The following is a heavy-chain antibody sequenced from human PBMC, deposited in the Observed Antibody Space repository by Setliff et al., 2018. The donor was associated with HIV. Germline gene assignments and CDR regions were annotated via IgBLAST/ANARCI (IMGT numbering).Heavy chain of an antibody. Sequence: GGSLRLSCAASGFTFSDYPMNWVRQAPGKGLEWVSHIYPDSNNIDYTDSVKGRFTISRDNAKNSLYLQMNSLRAEDTAVYYCVRQVSYYHFYRDVWGKGTTVTVSS. J-gene: IGHJ6*03. CDR1: GFTFSDYP. CDR3: VRQVSYYHFYRDV. D-gene: IGHD6-6*01. V-gene: IGHV3-48*04. CDR2: IYPDSNNI.